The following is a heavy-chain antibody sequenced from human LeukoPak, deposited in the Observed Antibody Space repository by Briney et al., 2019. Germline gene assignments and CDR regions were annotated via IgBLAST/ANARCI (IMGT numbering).Heavy chain of an antibody. CDR3: ARDRAMDDY. Sequence: PGGSLRLSCAASGLTFSSYWMSWVRQAPGKGLEWVSAITGSGVSAYYADSVKGRFTISRDNSKNTLYLQMNSLRAEDTAVYYCARDRAMDDYWGQGTLVTVSS. D-gene: IGHD5-18*01. V-gene: IGHV3-23*01. J-gene: IGHJ4*02. CDR1: GLTFSSYW. CDR2: ITGSGVSA.